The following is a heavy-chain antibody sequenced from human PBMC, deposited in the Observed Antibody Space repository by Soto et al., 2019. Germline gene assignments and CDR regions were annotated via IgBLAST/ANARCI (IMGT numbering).Heavy chain of an antibody. CDR1: GDSIGSTYY. CDR2: IYHTGSA. Sequence: SETLSLTCAVSGDSIGSTYYWGWIRQPPGKGLEWIASIYHTGSAYHNPSLKKRVTISLDTSSNQFSLKLSSVTAADTAVYYCARVPNSSSWYYFDPWGQGTLVTVSS. V-gene: IGHV4-38-2*01. D-gene: IGHD6-13*01. CDR3: ARVPNSSSWYYFDP. J-gene: IGHJ5*02.